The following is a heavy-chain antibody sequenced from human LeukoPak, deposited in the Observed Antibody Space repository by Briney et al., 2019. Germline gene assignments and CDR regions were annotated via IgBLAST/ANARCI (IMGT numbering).Heavy chain of an antibody. Sequence: GGSLRLSCVASGFTFSSYAMHWVRQAPGKGLEWVAVISYDGSNKYYADSVKGRFTISRDNSKNTLYLQMNSLRAEDTAVYYCARDLGISSGWYLDYWGQGTLVTVSS. D-gene: IGHD6-19*01. V-gene: IGHV3-30-3*01. CDR1: GFTFSSYA. CDR3: ARDLGISSGWYLDY. J-gene: IGHJ4*02. CDR2: ISYDGSNK.